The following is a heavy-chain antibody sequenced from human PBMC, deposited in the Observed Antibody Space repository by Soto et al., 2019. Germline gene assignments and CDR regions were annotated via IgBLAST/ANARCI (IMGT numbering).Heavy chain of an antibody. V-gene: IGHV3-74*01. CDR2: IDSDGGST. CDR3: ARGIKNYYGVDV. J-gene: IGHJ6*02. D-gene: IGHD2-15*01. CDR1: GFTFSSYW. Sequence: EVQLVESGGGLVQPGGSLRLSCTASGFTFSSYWMHWVRQAPGKGLVWVSRIDSDGGSTRYADSVKGRFTISRDNAKNTVHLQMNSLRVEDTAVYYCARGIKNYYGVDVWGQGTTVPVSS.